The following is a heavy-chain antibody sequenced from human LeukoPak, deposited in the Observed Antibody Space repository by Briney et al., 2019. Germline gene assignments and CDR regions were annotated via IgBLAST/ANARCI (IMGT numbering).Heavy chain of an antibody. D-gene: IGHD5-24*01. CDR2: ISYDGSNK. J-gene: IGHJ4*02. CDR1: GFTFSSYA. V-gene: IGHV3-30*01. Sequence: GGSLRLSCAASGFTFSSYAMHWVRQAPGKGLEWVAVISYDGSNKYYADPVKGRFTISRDNSKDTLYLQMNSLRAEDTAVYYCARGDRDGYFASSLWGQGTLVTVSS. CDR3: ARGDRDGYFASSL.